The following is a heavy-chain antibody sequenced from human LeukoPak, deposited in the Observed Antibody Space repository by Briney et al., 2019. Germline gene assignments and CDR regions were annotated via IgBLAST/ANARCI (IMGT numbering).Heavy chain of an antibody. D-gene: IGHD3-16*01. CDR1: GFTFSSYA. Sequence: PGGSLRLSCAASGFTFSSYAMHWVRQAPGKGLEWVAVISYDGSNKYYADSVKGRFTISRDNSKNTLYLQMNSLRAEDTAVYYCAERGFGDYWGQGTLVTVSS. CDR3: AERGFGDY. J-gene: IGHJ4*02. CDR2: ISYDGSNK. V-gene: IGHV3-30*04.